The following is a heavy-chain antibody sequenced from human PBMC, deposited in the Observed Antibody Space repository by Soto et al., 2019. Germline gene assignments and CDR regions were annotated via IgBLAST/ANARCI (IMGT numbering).Heavy chain of an antibody. CDR3: ARDRSPAYYDFWSGYFSDYYYYGMDV. CDR1: GYTFTSYG. J-gene: IGHJ6*02. CDR2: ISAYNGNT. V-gene: IGHV1-18*04. Sequence: GASVKVSCKASGYTFTSYGISWVRQAPGQGLEWMGWISAYNGNTNYAQKLQGRVTMTTDTSTSTAYMELRSLRSDDTAVYYCARDRSPAYYDFWSGYFSDYYYYGMDVWGQGTTVTVSS. D-gene: IGHD3-3*01.